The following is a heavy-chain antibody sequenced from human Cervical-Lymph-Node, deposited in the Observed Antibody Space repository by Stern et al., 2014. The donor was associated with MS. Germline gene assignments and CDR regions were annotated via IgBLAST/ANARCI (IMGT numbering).Heavy chain of an antibody. CDR2: IYPGDSAP. J-gene: IGHJ6*02. CDR3: ARHQAYGTREYYYYGLDV. V-gene: IGHV5-51*01. Sequence: VPLVQSGAEVKKPGESLKISCQGSAYSFAHHLLAWVRQMPGKGRDWMGAIYPGDSAPRSIPSFQGQVTLSPDTTISPSYLQWSSRKASDTAMYYWARHQAYGTREYYYYGLDVWGQGTTVTVSS. D-gene: IGHD2-21*01. CDR1: AYSFAHHL.